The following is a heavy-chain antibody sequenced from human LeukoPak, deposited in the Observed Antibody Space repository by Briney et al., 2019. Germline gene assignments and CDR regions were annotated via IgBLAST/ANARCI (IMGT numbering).Heavy chain of an antibody. Sequence: PGGSLRLSCAASGFTFSKYWMLWVRQAPGKGLEGVSRINTDGTVTTYADSVKGRFTVPRDNADNTMFLQMSSVRDEDTAVYYCATKQWLAPPPDSWGQGTPVTVSS. CDR2: INTDGTVT. V-gene: IGHV3-74*01. D-gene: IGHD6-19*01. CDR1: GFTFSKYW. CDR3: ATKQWLAPPPDS. J-gene: IGHJ4*02.